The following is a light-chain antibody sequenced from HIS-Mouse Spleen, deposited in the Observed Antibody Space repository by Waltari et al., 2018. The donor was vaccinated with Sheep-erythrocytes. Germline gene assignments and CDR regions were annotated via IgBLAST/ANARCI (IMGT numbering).Light chain of an antibody. J-gene: IGLJ1*01. CDR2: DVS. CDR3: CSYAGSYNHV. Sequence: QSALTQPRSVSGSPGQSVTISCTGTSSDVGVSNYFSWYQQHPGKPPKLRIYDVSKRPSGVPDRFSGSKSGNTASLTISGLQAEDEADYYCCSYAGSYNHVFATGTKVTVL. V-gene: IGLV2-11*01. CDR1: SSDVGVSNY.